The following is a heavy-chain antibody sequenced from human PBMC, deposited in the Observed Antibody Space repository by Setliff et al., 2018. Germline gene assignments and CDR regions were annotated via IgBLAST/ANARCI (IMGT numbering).Heavy chain of an antibody. D-gene: IGHD3-3*01. J-gene: IGHJ5*02. Sequence: GASVKVSCKASGYTFIDYGITWVRQAPGQGLEWLGWIGVYSGNTYSAQRFQGRVSLTTDESTNTAYLELRGLRSDDTAVYYCMRLVRFCSRTVCQRTSGDEAWGQGTLVTVSS. CDR3: MRLVRFCSRTVCQRTSGDEA. CDR1: GYTFIDYG. V-gene: IGHV1-18*01. CDR2: IGVYSGNT.